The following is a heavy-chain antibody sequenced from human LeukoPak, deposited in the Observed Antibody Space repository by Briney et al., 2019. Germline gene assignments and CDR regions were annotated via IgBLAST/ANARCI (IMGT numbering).Heavy chain of an antibody. D-gene: IGHD3-10*01. V-gene: IGHV1-18*01. Sequence: ASVKVSCKPSGYIFTTYGISWVRQAPGQGLEWMGWINTYSGDTNYAQKLQGRVTMTTDTSTSTAYMELGSLRSDDTAMYYCARDYQYYASGSSKKAFDYWGQGTLVTVSS. CDR3: ARDYQYYASGSSKKAFDY. CDR1: GYIFTTYG. J-gene: IGHJ4*02. CDR2: INTYSGDT.